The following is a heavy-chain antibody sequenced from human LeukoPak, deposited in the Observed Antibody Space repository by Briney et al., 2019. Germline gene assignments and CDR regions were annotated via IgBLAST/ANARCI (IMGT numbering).Heavy chain of an antibody. CDR3: ARGSRFSGSYYGY. J-gene: IGHJ4*02. CDR2: LYTSGST. V-gene: IGHV4-4*07. D-gene: IGHD1-26*01. Sequence: PSETLSLTCTVSGGSIGSYYWSWIRQPAGKGLEWIGCLYTSGSTNYNPSLKSRVSMSVDTSKNQFSLKLSSVTAADTAVYYCARGSRFSGSYYGYWGQGTLVTVSS. CDR1: GGSIGSYY.